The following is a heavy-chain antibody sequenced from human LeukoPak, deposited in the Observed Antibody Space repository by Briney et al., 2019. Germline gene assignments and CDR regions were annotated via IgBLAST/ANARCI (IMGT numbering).Heavy chain of an antibody. Sequence: SETLSLTCTVSGGSISSGDYYWSWIRQPPGKGLEWIGYIYYSGSTYYNPSLKSRVTISVDTSKNQFSLKLSSVTAADTAVYYCARDVQLIPGSYYCLDYWGQGTLVTVSS. CDR2: IYYSGST. D-gene: IGHD1-26*01. CDR3: ARDVQLIPGSYYCLDY. J-gene: IGHJ4*02. V-gene: IGHV4-30-4*08. CDR1: GGSISSGDYY.